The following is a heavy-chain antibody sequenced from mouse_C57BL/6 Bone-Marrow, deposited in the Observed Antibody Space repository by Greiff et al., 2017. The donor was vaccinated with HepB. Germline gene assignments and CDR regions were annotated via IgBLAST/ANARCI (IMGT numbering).Heavy chain of an antibody. CDR1: GFTFSDYG. D-gene: IGHD1-1*01. J-gene: IGHJ4*01. CDR3: ARRGTTVVNYAMDY. Sequence: EVKLQESGGGLVQPGGSLKLSCAASGFTFSDYGMAWVRQAPRKGPEWVAFISNLAYSIYYADTVTGRFTISRENAKNTLYLEMSSLRSEDTAMYYCARRGTTVVNYAMDYWGQGTSVTVSS. V-gene: IGHV5-15*04. CDR2: ISNLAYSI.